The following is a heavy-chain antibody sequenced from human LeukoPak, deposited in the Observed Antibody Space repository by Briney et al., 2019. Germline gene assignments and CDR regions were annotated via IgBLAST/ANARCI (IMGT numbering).Heavy chain of an antibody. V-gene: IGHV3-30*03. D-gene: IGHD2/OR15-2a*01. Sequence: GGSLRLSCAASGFTFNNFGMQWVRQTPGKGLEWVTVISCDGGTQYYADSVKGRFTISRDDSKNTLYLQMNSLRAEDTAVYYCARVYGPPHYYYYYMDVWGKGTTVTISS. J-gene: IGHJ6*03. CDR2: ISCDGGTQ. CDR1: GFTFNNFG. CDR3: ARVYGPPHYYYYYMDV.